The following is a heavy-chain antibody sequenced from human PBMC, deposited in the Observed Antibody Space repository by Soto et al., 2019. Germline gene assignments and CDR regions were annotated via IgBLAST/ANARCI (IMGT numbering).Heavy chain of an antibody. Sequence: QVQLVQSGAEVKKPGSSVKVSCKASGGTFSSYTISWVRQAPGQGLEWMGRIIPILGIAHYAQKFQGRVTINADKPTSTACIERSSLRSEDTAAYYCARDGSVSYYNPPKNWYFDLWGRGTLVAVSS. D-gene: IGHD3-10*01. J-gene: IGHJ2*01. CDR2: IIPILGIA. CDR3: ARDGSVSYYNPPKNWYFDL. V-gene: IGHV1-69*08. CDR1: GGTFSSYT.